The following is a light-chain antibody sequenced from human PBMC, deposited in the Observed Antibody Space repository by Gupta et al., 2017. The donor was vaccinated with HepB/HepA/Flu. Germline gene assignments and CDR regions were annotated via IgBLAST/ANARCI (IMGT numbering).Light chain of an antibody. V-gene: IGKV1-5*03. J-gene: IGKJ1*01. CDR3: QHQNNSSAT. CDR2: KAS. Sequence: IHMTQSPSTLSASVGDRVTITCRASQNIDNWLAWYQQKPGKAPKLLIYKASRLESGVPSRFSGSGSGTDFTLTISSLQPDDFATYYCQHQNNSSATFGQGTKVEIK. CDR1: QNIDNW.